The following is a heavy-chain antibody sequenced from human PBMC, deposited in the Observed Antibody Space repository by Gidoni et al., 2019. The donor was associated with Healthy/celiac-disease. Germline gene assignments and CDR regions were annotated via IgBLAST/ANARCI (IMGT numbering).Heavy chain of an antibody. CDR3: ARHRFRGGYEGLDY. J-gene: IGHJ4*02. Sequence: QVQLQESGPGLVKPSETLSLTCTVSGGSISSYYWSWIRQPPGKGLEWIGYIYYSGSTNYNPSLKSRVTISVDTSKNQFSLKLSSVTAADTAVYYCARHRFRGGYEGLDYWGQGTLVTVSS. CDR2: IYYSGST. CDR1: GGSISSYY. D-gene: IGHD5-12*01. V-gene: IGHV4-59*08.